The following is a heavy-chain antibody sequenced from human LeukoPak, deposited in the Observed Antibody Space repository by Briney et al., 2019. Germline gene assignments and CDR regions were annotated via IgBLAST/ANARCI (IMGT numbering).Heavy chain of an antibody. D-gene: IGHD5-24*01. CDR1: GFTFSSYW. J-gene: IGHJ4*02. CDR3: ARERGWPLHYFDY. Sequence: GRTLSLSCAASGFTFSSYWMSCVRRAPGKGLEWGANIKQQGREKFYVDSVKGRFPISRDNADNLLYLQMNRLRAEDTAVYYCARERGWPLHYFDYWGQGTLVTVSS. CDR2: IKQQGREK. V-gene: IGHV3-7*04.